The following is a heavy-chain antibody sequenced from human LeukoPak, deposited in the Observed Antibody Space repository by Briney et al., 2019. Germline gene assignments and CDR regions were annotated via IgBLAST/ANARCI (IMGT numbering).Heavy chain of an antibody. CDR3: ARGYNWNDALFDY. CDR2: IYNSGST. Sequence: SETLSLTCTVSGGSISSYYWSWIRQPPGKGLEWIGYIYNSGSTNYNPSLKSRVTISVDTSKNQFSLKLSSVTAADTAVYYCARGYNWNDALFDYWGQGTLVTVSS. V-gene: IGHV4-59*01. J-gene: IGHJ4*02. D-gene: IGHD1-1*01. CDR1: GGSISSYY.